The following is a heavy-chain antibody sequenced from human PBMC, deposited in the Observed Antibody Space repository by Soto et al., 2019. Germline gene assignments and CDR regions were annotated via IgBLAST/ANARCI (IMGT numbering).Heavy chain of an antibody. J-gene: IGHJ4*02. CDR1: GGSISSSSYY. V-gene: IGHV4-39*01. D-gene: IGHD6-13*01. Sequence: SETLSLTCTVSGGSISSSSYYWGWIRQPPGKGLEWIGCIHYSGSTYYNPSLRSRVTSSVDTSKNQFSLKVSSVTAADTAAYYCARRLFTSTWPSYFDYWGQGTPVTVSS. CDR2: IHYSGST. CDR3: ARRLFTSTWPSYFDY.